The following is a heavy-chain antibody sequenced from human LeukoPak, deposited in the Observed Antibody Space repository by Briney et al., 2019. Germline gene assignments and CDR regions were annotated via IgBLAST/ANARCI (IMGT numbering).Heavy chain of an antibody. CDR1: GGSISSGGYY. V-gene: IGHV4-31*03. J-gene: IGHJ5*02. Sequence: SETLSLTCTVSGGSISSGGYYWGWIRPHPGKGLEWIGYIDYSGSTYYNPSLKSRVTISVDTSKNQFSLKLSSVTAADTAVYYCARGPLNWFDPWGQGTLVTVSS. CDR2: IDYSGST. CDR3: ARGPLNWFDP.